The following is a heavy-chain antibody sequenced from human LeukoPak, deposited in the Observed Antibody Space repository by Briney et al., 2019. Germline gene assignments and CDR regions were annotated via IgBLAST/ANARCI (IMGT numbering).Heavy chain of an antibody. CDR2: ISSSSSYI. J-gene: IGHJ4*02. V-gene: IGHV3-21*01. CDR1: GFTFSSYS. D-gene: IGHD4-17*01. Sequence: GGSLRLSCAASGFTFSSYSMNWVRQAPGKGLEWVSSISSSSSYIYYADSVKGRFTISRDNAKNSLYLQMNSLRAEDTAVYYCARDTNDYGDPGRDYWGQGTLVTVSS. CDR3: ARDTNDYGDPGRDY.